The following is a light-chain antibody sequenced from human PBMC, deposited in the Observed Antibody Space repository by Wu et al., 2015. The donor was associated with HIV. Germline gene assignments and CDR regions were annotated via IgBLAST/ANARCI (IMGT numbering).Light chain of an antibody. Sequence: EIVLTQSPGTLSLSPGERATLSCRASQSVRNSLLAWYQQKPGQAPRLLIYGASSGATGIPDRFSGSGSGTDFTLTINRLEPEDSAVYYCQQYGTSPLTFGGGTKVEIK. CDR3: QQYGTSPLT. CDR1: QSVRNSL. J-gene: IGKJ4*01. CDR2: GAS. V-gene: IGKV3-20*01.